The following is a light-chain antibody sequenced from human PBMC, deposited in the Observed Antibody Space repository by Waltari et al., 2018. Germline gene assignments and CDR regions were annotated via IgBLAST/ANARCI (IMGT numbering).Light chain of an antibody. CDR3: CSYAPTNSYV. CDR2: EDI. Sequence: QSALTQPASVSGSPGQTITISCTGTSSDVGTYTLVSWYQQHPGKAPTLMIYEDIKRPSGVSHRFSGSKSGNTASLTISGLQAEDEADYYCCSYAPTNSYVFGTGTKVTVL. J-gene: IGLJ1*01. CDR1: SSDVGTYTL. V-gene: IGLV2-23*01.